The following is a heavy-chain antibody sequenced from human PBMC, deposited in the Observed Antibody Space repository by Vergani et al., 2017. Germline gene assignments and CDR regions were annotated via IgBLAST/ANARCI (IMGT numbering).Heavy chain of an antibody. D-gene: IGHD2-2*01. V-gene: IGHV1-69*01. CDR2: IIPIFGTA. J-gene: IGHJ6*03. CDR1: GGTFSSYA. Sequence: QVQLVQSGAEVKKPGSSVKVSCKASGGTFSSYAISWVRQAPGQGLEWMGGIIPIFGTANYAQKFQGRVTITADESTSTAYMELISLRSEDTAVYYCARGGVEDCSSTSCPIGFYYYMDVWGKGTTVTVSS. CDR3: ARGGVEDCSSTSCPIGFYYYMDV.